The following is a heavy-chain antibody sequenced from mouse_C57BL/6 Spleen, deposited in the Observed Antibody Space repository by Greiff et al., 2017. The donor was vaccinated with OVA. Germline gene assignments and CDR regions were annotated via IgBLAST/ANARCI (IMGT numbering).Heavy chain of an antibody. J-gene: IGHJ4*01. V-gene: IGHV1-52*01. Sequence: QVQLKQPGAELVRPGSSVKLSCKASGYTFTSYWMHWVKQRPIQGLEWIGNIDPSDSETHYNQKFKEKATLTVDKSSSTAYMQLSSLTAEDSAVYYCARSEYYGSSYEDAMGYWGQGTSVTVSS. D-gene: IGHD1-1*01. CDR1: GYTFTSYW. CDR3: ARSEYYGSSYEDAMGY. CDR2: IDPSDSET.